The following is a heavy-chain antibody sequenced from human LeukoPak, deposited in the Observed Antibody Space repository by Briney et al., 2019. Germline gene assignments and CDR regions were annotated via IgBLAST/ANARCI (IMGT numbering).Heavy chain of an antibody. V-gene: IGHV1-69*04. CDR2: IIPILGIA. D-gene: IGHD3-22*01. Sequence: ASVKVSCKASGGTFSSYAISWVRQAPGQGLEWMGRIIPILGIANYAQKFQGRVTITADKSTSTAYMELSSLRSEDTAVYYCASGPIYYDSSGYYFGYWGQGTLVTVFS. J-gene: IGHJ4*02. CDR3: ASGPIYYDSSGYYFGY. CDR1: GGTFSSYA.